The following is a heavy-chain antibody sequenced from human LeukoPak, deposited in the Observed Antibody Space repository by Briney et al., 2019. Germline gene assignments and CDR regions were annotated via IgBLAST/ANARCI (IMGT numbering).Heavy chain of an antibody. J-gene: IGHJ5*02. Sequence: ASVKVSCKASGYTFTGYYMHWVRQAPGQGLEWMGWINPNSGGTNYAQTFQGRVTMTRDTSISTAYMELSRLRSDDTAVYYCAHSPREYSGYDLLDPWGQGTLVTVSS. V-gene: IGHV1-2*02. CDR1: GYTFTGYY. D-gene: IGHD5-12*01. CDR3: AHSPREYSGYDLLDP. CDR2: INPNSGGT.